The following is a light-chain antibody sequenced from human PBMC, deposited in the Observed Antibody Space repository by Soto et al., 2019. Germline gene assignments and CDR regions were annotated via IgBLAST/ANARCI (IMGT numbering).Light chain of an antibody. J-gene: IGKJ1*01. Sequence: DIQMTQSPSTLSASVGDRVTITCRASQSISSWLAWYQQKPGKAPKLLIYDVSSLQGGVPSRFSGSGSGTEFTLTISGLQPDDFATYYCQQYNNDWAFGQGTKVDIK. CDR3: QQYNNDWA. CDR1: QSISSW. CDR2: DVS. V-gene: IGKV1-5*01.